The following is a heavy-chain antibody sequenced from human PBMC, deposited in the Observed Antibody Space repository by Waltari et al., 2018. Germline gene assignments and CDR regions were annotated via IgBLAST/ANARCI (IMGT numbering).Heavy chain of an antibody. D-gene: IGHD6-19*01. J-gene: IGHJ4*02. V-gene: IGHV3-30-3*01. CDR2: ISYDGSNK. CDR1: GFTFSSYA. CDR3: AQISSGYSN. Sequence: QVQLVESGGGVVQPGRSLRLSCAASGFTFSSYAMPWVRQAPGKGLEWVAVISYDGSNKYYADSVKGRFTISRDNSKNTLYLQMNSLRAEDTAVYYCAQISSGYSNWGQGTLVTVSS.